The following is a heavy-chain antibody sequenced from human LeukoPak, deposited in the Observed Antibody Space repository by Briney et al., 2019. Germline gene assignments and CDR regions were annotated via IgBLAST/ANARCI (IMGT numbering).Heavy chain of an antibody. V-gene: IGHV3-11*04. CDR2: ISSSGSTI. CDR3: ARPGDSIYYYGLGV. CDR1: GFTFSDYY. J-gene: IGHJ6*02. Sequence: PGGSLRLSCAASGFTFSDYYMSWIRQAPGKGLEWVSYISSSGSTIYYADSVKGRFTISRDNAKSSLFLQMNSLRAEDTAVYYCARPGDSIYYYGLGVWGQGTTVTVSS. D-gene: IGHD4-17*01.